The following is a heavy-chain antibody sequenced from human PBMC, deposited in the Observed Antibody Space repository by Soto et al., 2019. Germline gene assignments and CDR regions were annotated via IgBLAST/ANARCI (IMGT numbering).Heavy chain of an antibody. Sequence: QVQLVQSGAELKKPGSSVKVSCKASGDTFSFYTINWVRQAPGLGLEWMGRVNPILSMSNYAQKFQGRVTMTADKCTSTAYMELRSLRCEDTAFYYCATSYGSGYRAFDYWGQGALVTVSS. CDR1: GDTFSFYT. CDR3: ATSYGSGYRAFDY. V-gene: IGHV1-69*02. J-gene: IGHJ4*02. CDR2: VNPILSMS. D-gene: IGHD3-10*01.